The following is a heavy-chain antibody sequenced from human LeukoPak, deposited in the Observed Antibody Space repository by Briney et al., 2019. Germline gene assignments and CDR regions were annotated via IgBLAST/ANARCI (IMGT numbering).Heavy chain of an antibody. CDR2: LSAGSDSS. CDR1: GFIFKNYA. V-gene: IGHV3-23*01. CDR3: ATPDFDY. Sequence: PGGSLRLSCATSGFIFKNYAMNWVRQAPGKGLEWVSTLSAGSDSSSYADSVKGRFSVSRDNSKRTLFLQMNSLRAEDTAVYYCATPDFDYWGQGTLVTVSS. J-gene: IGHJ4*02. D-gene: IGHD1-14*01.